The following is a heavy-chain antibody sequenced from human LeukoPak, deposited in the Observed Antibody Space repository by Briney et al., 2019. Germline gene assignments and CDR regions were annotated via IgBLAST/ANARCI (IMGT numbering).Heavy chain of an antibody. J-gene: IGHJ5*02. CDR1: GFIFSSYW. CDR3: AKVRGYSSGWYGNWFDP. Sequence: PGRSLRLSCAASGFIFSSYWMSWVRQAPGKGLEWVANIKEDGSEKNYVDSVKGRFTISRDNAKNSLYLQMNSLRAEDTALYYCAKVRGYSSGWYGNWFDPWGQGTLVTVSS. V-gene: IGHV3-7*03. D-gene: IGHD6-19*01. CDR2: IKEDGSEK.